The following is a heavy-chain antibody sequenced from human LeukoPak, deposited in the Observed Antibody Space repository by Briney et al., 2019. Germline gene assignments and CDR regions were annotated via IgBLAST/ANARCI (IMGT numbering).Heavy chain of an antibody. CDR2: IYSGGSI. D-gene: IGHD6-13*01. CDR1: GFTVSSNY. V-gene: IGHV3-66*04. Sequence: GGSLRLSCAASGFTVSSNYMSWVRQAPGKGLEWVSIIYSGGSIYYADSVKGRFTISRDNFKNTLYLQMNSLRGDDTALYYCATRADISWFDYWGQGTLVTVSS. CDR3: ATRADISWFDY. J-gene: IGHJ4*02.